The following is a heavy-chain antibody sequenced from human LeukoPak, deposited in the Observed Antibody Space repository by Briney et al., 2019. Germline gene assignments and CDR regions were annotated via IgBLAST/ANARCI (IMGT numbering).Heavy chain of an antibody. J-gene: IGHJ4*02. CDR1: GFTFSSYG. D-gene: IGHD6-19*01. Sequence: GGSLRLSCAASGFTFSSYGMHWVRQAPGKGLEWVAVISYDGSNKYYAGSVKGRFTISRDNSKNTLYLQMNSLRAEDTAVYYCAKAWYSSGWYYFDYWGQGTLVTVSS. CDR2: ISYDGSNK. V-gene: IGHV3-30*18. CDR3: AKAWYSSGWYYFDY.